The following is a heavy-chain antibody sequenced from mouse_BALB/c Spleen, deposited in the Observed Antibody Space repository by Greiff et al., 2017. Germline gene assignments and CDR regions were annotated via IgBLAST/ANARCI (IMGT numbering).Heavy chain of an antibody. Sequence: VQGVESGPGLVQPSQSLSITCTVSGFSLTSYGVHWVRQSPGKGLEWLGVIWSGGSTDYNAAFISRLSISKDNSKSQVFFKMNSLQANDTAIYYCASLYYYGSSYAMDYWGQGTSVTVSS. V-gene: IGHV2-2*02. CDR2: IWSGGST. J-gene: IGHJ4*01. CDR1: GFSLTSYG. CDR3: ASLYYYGSSYAMDY. D-gene: IGHD1-1*01.